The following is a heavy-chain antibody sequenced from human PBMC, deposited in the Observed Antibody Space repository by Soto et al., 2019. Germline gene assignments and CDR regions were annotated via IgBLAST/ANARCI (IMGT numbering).Heavy chain of an antibody. V-gene: IGHV3-23*01. CDR1: GFPFSSYA. CDR3: AKDEGTHYDFWSGYYRLGYYYYYYMDV. D-gene: IGHD3-3*01. J-gene: IGHJ6*03. Sequence: PGGSLRLSCAASGFPFSSYAMNWVRQAPGKGLEWVSAISGSGGSTYYADSVKGRFTISRDNSKNTLYLQMNSLRAEDTAVYYCAKDEGTHYDFWSGYYRLGYYYYYYMDVWGKGTTVTVSS. CDR2: ISGSGGST.